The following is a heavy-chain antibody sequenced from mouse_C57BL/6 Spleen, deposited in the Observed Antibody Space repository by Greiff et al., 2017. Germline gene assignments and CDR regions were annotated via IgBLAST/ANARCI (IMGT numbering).Heavy chain of an antibody. CDR2: ISYSGST. J-gene: IGHJ4*01. V-gene: IGHV3-1*01. Sequence: EVKLQESGPGMVKPSQSLSLTCTVTGYSITSGYDWHWIRHFPGNKLEWMGYISYSGSTNYNPSLKSRISITHDTSKNHFFLKLNSVTTEDTATYYCARGGWYGDAMDYWGQGTSVTVSS. CDR1: GYSITSGYD. D-gene: IGHD2-1*01. CDR3: ARGGWYGDAMDY.